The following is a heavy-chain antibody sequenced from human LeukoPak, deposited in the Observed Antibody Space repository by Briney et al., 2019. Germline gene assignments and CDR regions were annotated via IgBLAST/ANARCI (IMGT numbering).Heavy chain of an antibody. CDR3: ARHRYDYGDYGWFDP. Sequence: SETLSLTCAVYGGSFSGYYWSWIRQPPGKGLEWIGEINHSGSTNYNPSLKSRVTISVDTSKNQFSLKLSSVTAADTAVYYCARHRYDYGDYGWFDPWGQGTLVTVSS. CDR1: GGSFSGYY. CDR2: INHSGST. V-gene: IGHV4-34*01. D-gene: IGHD4-17*01. J-gene: IGHJ5*02.